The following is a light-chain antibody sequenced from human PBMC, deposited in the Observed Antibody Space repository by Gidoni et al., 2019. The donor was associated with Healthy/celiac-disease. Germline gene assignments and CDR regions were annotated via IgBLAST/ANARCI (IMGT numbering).Light chain of an antibody. J-gene: IGLJ2*01. V-gene: IGLV1-44*01. CDR1: SSNIGSHT. CDR3: AAWDDSLNGVV. Sequence: QSVLTQPPSASGTPGQRVTISCSGSSSNIGSHTVNWYQQRPGTATKLLIYSNNQRPSGGPDRFSGSKSGTSASLAISGLQSEDEADYYCAAWDDSLNGVVFGGGTKLTVL. CDR2: SNN.